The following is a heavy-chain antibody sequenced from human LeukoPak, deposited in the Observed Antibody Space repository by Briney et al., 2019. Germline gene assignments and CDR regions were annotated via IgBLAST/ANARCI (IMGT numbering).Heavy chain of an antibody. CDR2: IYYSGST. V-gene: IGHV4-39*07. Sequence: SETLSLTCTVSGGSISSYYWSWIRQPPGKGLEWIGSIYYSGSTYYNPSHKSRVTISVDTSKNQFSLRLSSVTAADTAVYYCVRDSFSSSWPKWFDPWGQGILVAVSS. CDR1: GGSISSYY. D-gene: IGHD6-13*01. J-gene: IGHJ5*02. CDR3: VRDSFSSSWPKWFDP.